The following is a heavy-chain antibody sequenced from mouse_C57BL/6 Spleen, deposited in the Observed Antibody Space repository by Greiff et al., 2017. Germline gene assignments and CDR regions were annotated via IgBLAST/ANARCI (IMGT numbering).Heavy chain of an antibody. CDR2: IDPSDSYT. V-gene: IGHV1-69*01. J-gene: IGHJ1*03. CDR3: ARSGGYYYGSSPWYFDV. D-gene: IGHD1-1*01. Sequence: VQLQQPGAELVMPGASVKLSCKASGYTFTSYWMHWVKQRPGQGLEWIGEIDPSDSYTNYNQKFKGKSTLTVDKSSSTAYMQLSSLTSEDSAVYYCARSGGYYYGSSPWYFDVWGTGTTVTVSS. CDR1: GYTFTSYW.